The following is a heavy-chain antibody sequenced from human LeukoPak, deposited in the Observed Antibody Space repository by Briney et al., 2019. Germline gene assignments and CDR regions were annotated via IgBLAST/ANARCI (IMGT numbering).Heavy chain of an antibody. Sequence: SGTLSLTCGVSGGSITTTNYWSWVRPSPGRGLEWIGEISLSGYTGFNPSLRGRVTMSLDESKNHLSLTLTSVTAADTAIYYCSRESGPYSPFGHWGQGILGTVTT. V-gene: IGHV4-4*02. CDR2: ISLSGYT. D-gene: IGHD1-26*01. CDR1: GGSITTTNY. CDR3: SRESGPYSPFGH. J-gene: IGHJ4*02.